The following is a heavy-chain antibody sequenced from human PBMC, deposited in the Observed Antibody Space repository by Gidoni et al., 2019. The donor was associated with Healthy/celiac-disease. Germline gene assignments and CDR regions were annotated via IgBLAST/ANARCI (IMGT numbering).Heavy chain of an antibody. J-gene: IGHJ4*02. CDR1: GFTVSSYA. CDR3: AKGETYYDFWSGYQIYYFDY. CDR2: ISGSGGST. Sequence: EVQLLESGGGLVQPGGSLRLSCAASGFTVSSYAMSWVRQAPGKGLEWVSAISGSGGSTYYADSVKGRFTISRDNSKNTLYLQMNSLRAEDTAVYYCAKGETYYDFWSGYQIYYFDYWGQGTLVTVSS. D-gene: IGHD3-3*01. V-gene: IGHV3-23*01.